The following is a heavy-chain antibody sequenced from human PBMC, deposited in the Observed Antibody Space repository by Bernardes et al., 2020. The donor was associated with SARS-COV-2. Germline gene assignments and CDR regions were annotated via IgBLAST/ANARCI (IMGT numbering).Heavy chain of an antibody. Sequence: GGSLRLSCAGSGFTFSNYGMHWVRQAPGKGLEWVATISYDGNFQNYGDSVKGRFTISRDNSKNTLYLQVNSLRVEDTAVYFCARRQVIGFAFDYWGQGTLVTVSS. CDR2: ISYDGNFQ. CDR1: GFTFSNYG. J-gene: IGHJ4*02. CDR3: ARRQVIGFAFDY. V-gene: IGHV3-30*03. D-gene: IGHD3-10*01.